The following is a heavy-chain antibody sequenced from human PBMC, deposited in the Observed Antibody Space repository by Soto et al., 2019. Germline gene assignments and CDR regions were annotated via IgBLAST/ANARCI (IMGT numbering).Heavy chain of an antibody. CDR3: ARSYSGYLDN. CDR1: GGSMSSGAYY. CDR2: IYHTGNT. D-gene: IGHD3-22*01. J-gene: IGHJ4*02. Sequence: QVQLQESGPGRVKPSQTLSLSCSVSGGSMSSGAYYWNWIRQHPGKGLEWIAYIYHTGNTYYNPSLRSRTTISVDTSENQFSLKLTSVTDADTAVYYCARSYSGYLDNWGQGTLVTVSS. V-gene: IGHV4-31*03.